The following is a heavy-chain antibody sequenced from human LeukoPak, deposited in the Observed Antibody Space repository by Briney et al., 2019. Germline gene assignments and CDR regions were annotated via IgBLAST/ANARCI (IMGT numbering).Heavy chain of an antibody. CDR1: GFTFSSYW. Sequence: PGGSLRLSCAASGFTFSSYWMHWVRQAPGKGLVWVSRINSDGSSTIYADSVKGRFTFSRDNAKNTLYLQMDSLRAEDTAVYYCSRGGDYHGFDIWGQGTMVIVSS. CDR3: SRGGDYHGFDI. D-gene: IGHD4-17*01. J-gene: IGHJ3*02. CDR2: INSDGSST. V-gene: IGHV3-74*01.